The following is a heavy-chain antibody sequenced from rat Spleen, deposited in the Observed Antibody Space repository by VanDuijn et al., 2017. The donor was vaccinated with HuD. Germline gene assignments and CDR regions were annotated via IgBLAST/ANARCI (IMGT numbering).Heavy chain of an antibody. J-gene: IGHJ4*01. Sequence: EVQLVESGGGLVQPGRSMKLSCAASGFTFSHYYMAWVRQAPKKGLEWVATISYDGGSTYYRDPVKGRFTISRDHAKSTLSLQMDSLRSEDTATYYCARHESFYYYVMDAWGQVASVTVSS. CDR1: GFTFSHYY. CDR2: ISYDGGST. CDR3: ARHESFYYYVMDA. V-gene: IGHV5-7*01.